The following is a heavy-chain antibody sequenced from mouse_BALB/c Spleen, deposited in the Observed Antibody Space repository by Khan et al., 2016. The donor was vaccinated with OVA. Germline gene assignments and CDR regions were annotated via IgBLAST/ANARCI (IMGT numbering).Heavy chain of an antibody. CDR2: IYPGNGNT. CDR1: GYTFTNYW. D-gene: IGHD1-1*01. J-gene: IGHJ4*01. Sequence: QVQLQQSGAELVRPGTSVKMSCKAAGYTFTNYWIGWIKQRPGHGLEWIGDIYPGNGNTNYNEKFKGKATLTADTSSSTAYLHLSSLTSEDSAIYYWAKTYYFGTNHATMDEWGQGTSVTVSS. CDR3: AKTYYFGTNHATMDE. V-gene: IGHV1-63*02.